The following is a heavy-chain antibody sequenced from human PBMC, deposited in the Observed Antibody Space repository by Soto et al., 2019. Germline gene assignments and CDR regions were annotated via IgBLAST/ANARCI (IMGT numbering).Heavy chain of an antibody. CDR3: ARSTGWFDY. CDR2: IYYSGSA. D-gene: IGHD6-19*01. CDR1: GGSISSSDYY. V-gene: IGHV4-39*02. J-gene: IGHJ4*02. Sequence: SETLSLSCTVSGGSISSSDYYWGWIRQPPGKGLEWIGNIYYSGSASYNPSLKSRITINPDTSKNHFSLQLNSVTPEDTAVYYCARSTGWFDYWGQGTLVTVSS.